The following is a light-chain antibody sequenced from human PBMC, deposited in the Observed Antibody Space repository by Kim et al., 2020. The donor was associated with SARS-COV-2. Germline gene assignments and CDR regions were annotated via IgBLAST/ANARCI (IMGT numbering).Light chain of an antibody. CDR1: KRVNDN. CDR2: GGS. CDR3: QQYDEWPWT. J-gene: IGKJ1*01. Sequence: GSPWESVPLSFRATKRVNDNLAWYQQKPGQPPRLLVYGGSVTPTYIPARFSGSGSKTEYTLTVTSLQSEDFAIYYCQQYDEWPWTFGQGTKVDIK. V-gene: IGKV3-15*01.